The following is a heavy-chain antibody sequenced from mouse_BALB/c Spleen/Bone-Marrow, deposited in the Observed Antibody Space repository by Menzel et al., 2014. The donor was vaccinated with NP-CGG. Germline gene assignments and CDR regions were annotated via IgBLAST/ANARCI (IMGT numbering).Heavy chain of an antibody. CDR2: IGPSDSYT. Sequence: QVQLQQSGAELVKPGASVKLSCKASGYTFTSYWMHWVKQRPGQGPEWIGEIGPSDSYTNYNQKFKGKATLTVDKSSSTAYMQLSSLTSEDSAVYYCARSRGYYDYWYFDVWGAGTTVTVSS. J-gene: IGHJ1*01. V-gene: IGHV1-69*02. CDR1: GYTFTSYW. CDR3: ARSRGYYDYWYFDV. D-gene: IGHD2-4*01.